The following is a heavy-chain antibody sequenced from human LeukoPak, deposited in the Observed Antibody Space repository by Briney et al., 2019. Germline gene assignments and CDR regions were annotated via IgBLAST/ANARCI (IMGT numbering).Heavy chain of an antibody. D-gene: IGHD6-13*01. Sequence: GGSLRLSCVASGFTFSSYSMNWVRQAPGKGLEWVSPISSSSSYIYYADSVKGRFTISRDNSKNTLYLQMNSLRAEDTAVYYCARDALYSSSWYQYFQHWGQGTLVTVSS. CDR2: ISSSSSYI. J-gene: IGHJ1*01. CDR1: GFTFSSYS. V-gene: IGHV3-21*01. CDR3: ARDALYSSSWYQYFQH.